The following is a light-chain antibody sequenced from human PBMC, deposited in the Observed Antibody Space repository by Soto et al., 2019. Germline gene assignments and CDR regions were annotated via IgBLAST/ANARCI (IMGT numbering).Light chain of an antibody. J-gene: IGKJ2*01. CDR3: QQSYVSPYT. CDR2: AAS. Sequence: DIQMTHSPSSLSASLGDRVTITCRASQSISVYLNWYQQKPGKAPQLLIYAASFLQTGVPSRFSGSGSGADFTLTISSLQPEDFATYYCQQSYVSPYTFGQGTNLDIK. CDR1: QSISVY. V-gene: IGKV1-39*01.